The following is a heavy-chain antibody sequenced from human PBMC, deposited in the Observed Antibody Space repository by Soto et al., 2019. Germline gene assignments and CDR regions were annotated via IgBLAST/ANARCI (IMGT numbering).Heavy chain of an antibody. CDR3: ARRPASYGDYFDY. J-gene: IGHJ4*02. Sequence: SETLSLTCTVSGGSISSYYWSWIRQPPGKGLEWIGYIYYSGSTNYNPSLKSRVTISVDTSKNQFSLKLSSVTAADTAVYYCARRPASYGDYFDYWGQGTLVTVSS. D-gene: IGHD4-17*01. V-gene: IGHV4-59*08. CDR2: IYYSGST. CDR1: GGSISSYY.